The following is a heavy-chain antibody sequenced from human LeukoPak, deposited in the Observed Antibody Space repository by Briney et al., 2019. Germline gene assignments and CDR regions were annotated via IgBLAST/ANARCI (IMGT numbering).Heavy chain of an antibody. CDR1: GFTFSNYW. J-gene: IGHJ5*02. V-gene: IGHV3-7*01. D-gene: IGHD2-15*01. CDR3: ARGADGVSSNSRGWFDP. CDR2: IKRDGSEE. Sequence: PGGSLRLSCAASGFTFSNYWMTWVRQAPGKGLEWVANIKRDGSEEYYVDSVKGRFTISRDNTKNSLYLQMNSLRAEDTAVYSCARGADGVSSNSRGWFDPWGQGTLVTVSS.